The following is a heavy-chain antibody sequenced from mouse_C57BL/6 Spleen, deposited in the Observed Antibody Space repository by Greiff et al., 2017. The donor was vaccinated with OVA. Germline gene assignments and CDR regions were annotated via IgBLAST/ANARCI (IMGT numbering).Heavy chain of an antibody. CDR1: GYTFTDYY. Sequence: VQLQQSGPELVKPGASVKISCKASGYTFTDYYMNWVKQSHGKSLEWIGDINPNNGGTSYNQKFKGKATLTVDKSSSTAYMELRSLTSEDSAVYYCAMFYDGTWFAYWGQGTLVTVSA. J-gene: IGHJ3*01. CDR3: AMFYDGTWFAY. D-gene: IGHD2-12*01. V-gene: IGHV1-26*01. CDR2: INPNNGGT.